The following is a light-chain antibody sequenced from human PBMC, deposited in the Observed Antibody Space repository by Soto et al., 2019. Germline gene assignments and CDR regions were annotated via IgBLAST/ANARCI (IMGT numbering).Light chain of an antibody. CDR1: QSVSGY. J-gene: IGKJ4*01. CDR3: QQRYNWPLT. Sequence: EIVLTQSPATLSLSPGERATLSCWASQSVSGYLAWYQQKPGQAPRLLIYDTWNRATDIPARFSGSGSGTDFTLTISSLEPEDFAVYYCQQRYNWPLTFGGGTKVEIK. V-gene: IGKV3-11*01. CDR2: DTW.